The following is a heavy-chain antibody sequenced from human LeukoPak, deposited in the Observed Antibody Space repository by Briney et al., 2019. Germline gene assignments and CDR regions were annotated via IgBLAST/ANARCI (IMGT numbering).Heavy chain of an antibody. J-gene: IGHJ4*02. V-gene: IGHV4-59*08. Sequence: KPSETLSLTWTVSGGSIGSNYWTWIRQPPGKGLEYIGYIYYTGGTNYNPSLKSRVTISVDTSKNQFSLKLSSVTAADTAVYFCAKHGNSGWVIDNWGQGTLVTVSS. CDR2: IYYTGGT. CDR3: AKHGNSGWVIDN. D-gene: IGHD6-19*01. CDR1: GGSIGSNY.